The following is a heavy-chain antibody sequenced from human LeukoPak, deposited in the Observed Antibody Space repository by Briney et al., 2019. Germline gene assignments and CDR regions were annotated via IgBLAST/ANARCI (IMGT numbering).Heavy chain of an antibody. J-gene: IGHJ4*02. V-gene: IGHV3-48*01. Sequence: GGSLRLSCAATGFTFSSYSMNWVRQAPGKGLEWVSYISSSSSTIYYADSVKGRFTISRDNAKNSLYLQMNSLRAEDTAVYYCARDRRPYYYDSSGYSDKLDYWGQGTLVTVSS. CDR1: GFTFSSYS. CDR2: ISSSSSTI. CDR3: ARDRRPYYYDSSGYSDKLDY. D-gene: IGHD3-22*01.